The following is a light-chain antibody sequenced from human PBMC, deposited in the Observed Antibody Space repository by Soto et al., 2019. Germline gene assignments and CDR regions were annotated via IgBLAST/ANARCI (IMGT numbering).Light chain of an antibody. CDR1: DSNIGSNV. J-gene: IGLJ1*01. V-gene: IGLV1-44*01. Sequence: QSVLTQSPSASGPPGQRVVISCSGSDSNIGSNVVNWYQQFPGTAPKLLIYTYNRRPSGVPDRFSGSKSGTSASLVISGLQSEYEADYYCATWDVRLRGYVFCPVTKLTVL. CDR2: TYN. CDR3: ATWDVRLRGYV.